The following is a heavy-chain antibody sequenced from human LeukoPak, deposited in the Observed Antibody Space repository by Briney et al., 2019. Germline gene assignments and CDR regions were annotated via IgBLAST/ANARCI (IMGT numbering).Heavy chain of an antibody. CDR2: ISSSTTFI. CDR3: AREYMVSFDY. V-gene: IGHV3-11*01. D-gene: IGHD3-10*01. Sequence: GGSLRLSCGASGFTFSDYYMSWIRQAPGKGLEWVSYISSSTTFIYYADSVKGRFTISRDNAKNSLYLQMNSLRAEDTAVYYCAREYMVSFDYWGQGTLVTVSS. CDR1: GFTFSDYY. J-gene: IGHJ4*02.